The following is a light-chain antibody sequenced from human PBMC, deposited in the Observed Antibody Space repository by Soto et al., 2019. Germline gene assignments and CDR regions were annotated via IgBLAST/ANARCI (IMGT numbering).Light chain of an antibody. CDR1: QSVSSSY. J-gene: IGKJ2*01. V-gene: IGKV3-20*01. Sequence: IVLTQSPGTLSLSPGERATLSCRASQSVSSSYLAWYQQKPGQAPRLLIYGASSRATGIPDRFSVGGSGTDFTLTISRLEPEDFAVYYCQQYGGSPPYTFGQGTKLEIK. CDR3: QQYGGSPPYT. CDR2: GAS.